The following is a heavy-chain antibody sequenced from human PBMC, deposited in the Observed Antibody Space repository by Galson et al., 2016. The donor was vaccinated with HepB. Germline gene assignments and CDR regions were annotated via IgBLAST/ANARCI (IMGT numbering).Heavy chain of an antibody. D-gene: IGHD2-8*01. J-gene: IGHJ4*02. CDR2: MNPNSGNT. CDR1: GYTFTSYD. CDR3: ARGRPNCANGVCYFSDFDH. V-gene: IGHV1-8*01. Sequence: SVKVSCKASGYTFTSYDINWVRQATGQGLEWMGWMNPNSGNTGYAQKFQGRVTMTRNTSINKAYMELRSLRSEDTAVYYSARGRPNCANGVCYFSDFDHWGQGILVTVSS.